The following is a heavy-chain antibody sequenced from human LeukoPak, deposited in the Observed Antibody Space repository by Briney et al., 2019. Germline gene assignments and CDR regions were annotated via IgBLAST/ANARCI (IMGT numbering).Heavy chain of an antibody. V-gene: IGHV3-33*01. D-gene: IGHD2/OR15-2a*01. CDR2: IWYDGSNK. J-gene: IGHJ4*02. Sequence: GGSLRLSCAASGFTFGNYGMHWVRQAPGKGLEWVALIWYDGSNKYYADSVKGRLTISRDNSKNTLYLQMNSLRAEDTAVYYCAREGPRGNSQFDYWGQGTLVTVSS. CDR3: AREGPRGNSQFDY. CDR1: GFTFGNYG.